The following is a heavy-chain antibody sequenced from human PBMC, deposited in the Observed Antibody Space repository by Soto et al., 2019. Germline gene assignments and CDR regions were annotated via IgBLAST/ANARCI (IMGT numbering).Heavy chain of an antibody. CDR1: GFTFSSYA. CDR2: IRGSGGST. J-gene: IGHJ4*02. V-gene: IGHV3-23*01. D-gene: IGHD7-27*01. CDR3: ASNGRDY. Sequence: EVQLLESGGGLVQPGGSLRLSCAASGFTFSSYAMSWVRQAPGKGLEWISAIRGSGGSTYYADSVKGRFTISRDNSKNTLYLQMNSLRAEDKAVYYGASNGRDYWGQGTLVTFSS.